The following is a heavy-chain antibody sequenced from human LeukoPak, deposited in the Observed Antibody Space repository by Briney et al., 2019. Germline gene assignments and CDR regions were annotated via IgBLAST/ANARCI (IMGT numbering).Heavy chain of an antibody. V-gene: IGHV3-11*01. CDR1: GFTFSDYC. CDR3: ARTGTFSGTYKYFDP. CDR2: ISSSGRAI. J-gene: IGHJ5*02. Sequence: GGSLRLSCTASGFTFSDYCMSWIRQAPGKGLEWVSYISSSGRAIYYADSVKGRFTISRDNAKNSLYLQMNSLRAEDTAVYYCARTGTFSGTYKYFDPWGQGTLVTVSS. D-gene: IGHD1-26*01.